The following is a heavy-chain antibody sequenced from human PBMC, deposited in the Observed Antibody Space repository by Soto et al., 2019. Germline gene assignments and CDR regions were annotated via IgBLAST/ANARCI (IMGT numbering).Heavy chain of an antibody. CDR2: LNSDGSTT. CDR1: GFPFSSYW. CDR3: VRGDAYSFDY. J-gene: IGHJ4*02. V-gene: IGHV3-74*01. Sequence: PGGSLRLSCAASGFPFSSYWMHWVRQAPGKGLMWVSRLNSDGSTTNYADSVKGRFAISRDNAKNTLFLQMNSLRAEDTALYYCVRGDAYSFDYWGQGTLVTVSS. D-gene: IGHD4-4*01.